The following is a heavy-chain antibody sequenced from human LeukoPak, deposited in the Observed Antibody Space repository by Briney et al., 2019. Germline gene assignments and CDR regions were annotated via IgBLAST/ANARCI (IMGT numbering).Heavy chain of an antibody. CDR3: TTRLGYSSSWYPGY. V-gene: IGHV3-15*01. Sequence: GGSLRLSCAASGFTFSNAWMSWVRQAPGKGLEWVGRIKSKTDGGTTDYAAPVKGRFTISRDDSKNTLYLHMNSLKTEDTAVYYCTTRLGYSSSWYPGYWGQGTLVTVSS. J-gene: IGHJ4*02. CDR2: IKSKTDGGTT. D-gene: IGHD6-13*01. CDR1: GFTFSNAW.